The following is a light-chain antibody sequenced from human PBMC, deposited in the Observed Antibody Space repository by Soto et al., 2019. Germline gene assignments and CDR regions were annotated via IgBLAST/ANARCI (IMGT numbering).Light chain of an antibody. Sequence: IVLTQSPATLSLSPGKRATLSCRASQNISSYLIWYQQKPGQAPRLLIYGASARALDIPARFSGSGSGTEFTFTITSLQSEDFAIYYCQQYDQWPITFGQGTRLEIK. CDR3: QQYDQWPIT. CDR2: GAS. CDR1: QNISSY. J-gene: IGKJ5*01. V-gene: IGKV3-15*01.